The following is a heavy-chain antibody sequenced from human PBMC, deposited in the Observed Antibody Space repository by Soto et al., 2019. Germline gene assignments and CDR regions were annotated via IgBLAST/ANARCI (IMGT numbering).Heavy chain of an antibody. CDR3: ARWTATTDYYYGLDV. D-gene: IGHD4-17*01. J-gene: IGHJ6*02. CDR1: GGSISSYY. V-gene: IGHV4-59*01. CDR2: IYYSGST. Sequence: SETLSLTCTVSGGSISSYYWSWIRQPPGKGLEWIGYIYYSGSTNYSPSLKSRVTIPVDTSKNQFSLKLSSVTAADTAVYYCARWTATTDYYYGLDVWGQGATVTVSS.